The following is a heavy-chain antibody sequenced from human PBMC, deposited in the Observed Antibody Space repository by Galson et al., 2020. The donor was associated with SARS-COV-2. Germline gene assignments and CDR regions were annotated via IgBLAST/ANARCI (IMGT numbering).Heavy chain of an antibody. V-gene: IGHV3-7*03. Sequence: GGSLRLSCAASGFTFSGYWMSWVRQAPGKGLEWVANVKHDGSETTYVDSVKGRFTISRDNAKNSLYLQMNSLRAEDTAVYYCARGGSDVDYWGQGILVIVSS. CDR1: GFTFSGYW. CDR3: ARGGSDVDY. D-gene: IGHD3-16*01. CDR2: VKHDGSET. J-gene: IGHJ4*02.